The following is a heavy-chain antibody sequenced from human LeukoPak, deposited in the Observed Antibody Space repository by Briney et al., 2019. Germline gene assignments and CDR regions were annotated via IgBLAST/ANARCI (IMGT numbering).Heavy chain of an antibody. CDR2: ISSSSSYI. D-gene: IGHD1-26*01. V-gene: IGHV3-21*01. J-gene: IGHJ6*02. Sequence: GGSLRLSCVASGFTFSSYGMHWVRQAPGKGLEWVSSISSSSSYIYYADSVKGRFTISRDNAKNSLYLQMNSLRAEDTAVYYCARDGGSYYHMDVWGQGTTVTVSS. CDR3: ARDGGSYYHMDV. CDR1: GFTFSSYG.